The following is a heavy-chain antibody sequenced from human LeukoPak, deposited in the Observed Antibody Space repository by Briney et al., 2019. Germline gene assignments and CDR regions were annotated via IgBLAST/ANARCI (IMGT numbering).Heavy chain of an antibody. CDR1: GFTFSTNY. J-gene: IGHJ4*02. V-gene: IGHV3-53*01. CDR3: ASGGSYYVSYFDY. CDR2: IYSGGST. Sequence: PGGSLRLSCAASGFTFSTNYMTWVRQAPGKGLEWVSIIYSGGSTHYADSVKGRFTVSRDNSKNTLSLQMNSLRAEDTAVYYCASGGSYYVSYFDYWGQGTLVTVSS. D-gene: IGHD3-16*01.